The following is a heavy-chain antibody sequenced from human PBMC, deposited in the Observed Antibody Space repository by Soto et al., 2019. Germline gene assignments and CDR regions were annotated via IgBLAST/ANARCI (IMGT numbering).Heavy chain of an antibody. V-gene: IGHV3-30*18. J-gene: IGHJ4*02. CDR3: AKGWGYSSGWYYLGYFDY. CDR2: ISYDGSNK. Sequence: ESVGGVVQPGRSLRLSCAASGFTFSSYGMHWVRQAPGKGLEWVAVISYDGSNKYYADSVKGRFTISRDNSKNTLYLQMNSLRAEDTAVYYCAKGWGYSSGWYYLGYFDYWGQRTLVTVSS. CDR1: GFTFSSYG. D-gene: IGHD6-19*01.